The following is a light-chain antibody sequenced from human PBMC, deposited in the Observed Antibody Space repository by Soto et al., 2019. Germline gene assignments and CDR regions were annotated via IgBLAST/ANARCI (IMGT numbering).Light chain of an antibody. V-gene: IGKV3-15*01. CDR3: QQYNNWPRT. CDR2: GAS. J-gene: IGKJ1*01. Sequence: ESVLTQSPGTLSFSPGERATLSCRASQSVSSYLAWYQQKPGQAPRLLIYGASTRATGIPARFSGSGSGTEFTLTISSLQSEDFAVYYCQQYNNWPRTFGQGTKVDI. CDR1: QSVSSY.